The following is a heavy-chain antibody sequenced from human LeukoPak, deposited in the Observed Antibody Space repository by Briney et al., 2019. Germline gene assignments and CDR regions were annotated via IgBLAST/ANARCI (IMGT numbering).Heavy chain of an antibody. V-gene: IGHV4-34*01. CDR1: GGSFTAFY. Sequence: PSETLSLTCTVSGGSFTAFYWSWIRQPPGKGLEWIGEVYHSGTTNYNPSLKSRVTLSVDTSKNQFSLKLASVTPEDTAVYYCAREAEITRFDYWGQGTLVTVSS. CDR2: VYHSGTT. J-gene: IGHJ4*02. D-gene: IGHD5-24*01. CDR3: AREAEITRFDY.